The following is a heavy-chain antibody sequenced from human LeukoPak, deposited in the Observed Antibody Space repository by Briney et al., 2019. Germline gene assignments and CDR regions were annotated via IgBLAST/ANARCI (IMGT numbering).Heavy chain of an antibody. D-gene: IGHD3-3*01. Sequence: ASVKVSCKASGYTFTSYDINWVRQATGQGLEWMGWMNPNSGNTGYAQKFQGRVTMTRNTSISTAYMELSSLRSEDTAVYYCARAIGGYDFWSGYHSYGMDVWSQGTTVTVSS. CDR2: MNPNSGNT. CDR3: ARAIGGYDFWSGYHSYGMDV. J-gene: IGHJ6*02. CDR1: GYTFTSYD. V-gene: IGHV1-8*01.